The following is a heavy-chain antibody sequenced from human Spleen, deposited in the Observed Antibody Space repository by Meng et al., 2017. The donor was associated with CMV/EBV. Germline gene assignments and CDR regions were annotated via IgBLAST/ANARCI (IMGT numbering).Heavy chain of an antibody. J-gene: IGHJ4*02. V-gene: IGHV3-23*03. D-gene: IGHD3-10*01. Sequence: YGFTFRNYAMGWVSQAPGKGREWVSTIYSSTSFTGYAESVKGRFTISRDDSKNTVYLQMNSLRAEDTAIYYCVKEIPTTSGGVFESWGQGTLVTVSS. CDR1: GFTFRNYA. CDR2: IYSSTSFT. CDR3: VKEIPTTSGGVFES.